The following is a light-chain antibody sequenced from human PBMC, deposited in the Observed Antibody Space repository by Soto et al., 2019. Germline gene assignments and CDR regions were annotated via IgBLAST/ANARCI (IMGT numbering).Light chain of an antibody. CDR1: QSVLYSSNNKNY. Sequence: DIVMTQSPDSLAVSPGERATINCKSSQSVLYSSNNKNYLAWYQQKPGQPPKLLIYWASTRESGVPDRFSGSGSGKDFTLTISSLQAEDVAVYYCQQYYSTLTFGGGTKVEIK. V-gene: IGKV4-1*01. CDR3: QQYYSTLT. J-gene: IGKJ4*01. CDR2: WAS.